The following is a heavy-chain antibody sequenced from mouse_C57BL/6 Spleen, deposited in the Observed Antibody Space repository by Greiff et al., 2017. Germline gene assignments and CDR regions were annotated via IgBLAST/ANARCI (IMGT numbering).Heavy chain of an antibody. Sequence: QVQLQQSGPELVKPGASVKISCKASGYAFSSSWMNWVKQRPGKGLEWIGRIYPGDGDTNYNGKFKGKATLTADKSSSTAYMQLSSLTSEDSAVYFCASLITTDAMDYWGQGTSVTVSS. CDR1: GYAFSSSW. D-gene: IGHD1-2*01. J-gene: IGHJ4*01. CDR3: ASLITTDAMDY. V-gene: IGHV1-82*01. CDR2: IYPGDGDT.